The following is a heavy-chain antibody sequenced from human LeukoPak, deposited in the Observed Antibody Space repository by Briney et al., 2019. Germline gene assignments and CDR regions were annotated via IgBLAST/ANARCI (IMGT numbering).Heavy chain of an antibody. Sequence: SETLSLTCTVSGGSISSGDYYWSWIRQPPGKGLEWIGYIYYSGSTYYNPSLKSRVTISVDTSKNQFSLKLSSVTAADTAVYYCARGDSSSWYTYYMDVWGKGTTVTVSS. J-gene: IGHJ6*03. D-gene: IGHD6-13*01. V-gene: IGHV4-30-4*08. CDR1: GGSISSGDYY. CDR3: ARGDSSSWYTYYMDV. CDR2: IYYSGST.